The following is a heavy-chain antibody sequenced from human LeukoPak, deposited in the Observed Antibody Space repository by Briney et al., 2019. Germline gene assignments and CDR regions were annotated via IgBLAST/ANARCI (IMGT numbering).Heavy chain of an antibody. V-gene: IGHV4-61*02. CDR1: GGFISSGSYY. J-gene: IGHJ6*02. CDR3: ARDGGWPTVTLYYYYGMDV. CDR2: IYTCGST. Sequence: KPSQTLSLTCTVSGGFISSGSYYGRWVRQPAAKGLGWFVRIYTCGSTNYNPALKSRVTISVDTSKNQFSLKLSSVTAADTAVYYCARDGGWPTVTLYYYYGMDVWGQGTTVTVSS. D-gene: IGHD4-11*01.